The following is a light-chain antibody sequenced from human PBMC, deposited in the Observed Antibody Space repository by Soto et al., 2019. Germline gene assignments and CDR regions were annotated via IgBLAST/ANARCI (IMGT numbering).Light chain of an antibody. CDR2: EGS. V-gene: IGLV2-23*01. J-gene: IGLJ2*01. Sequence: QSALTQPASVSGSPGQSITISCTGTSSDVGSYNLVSWYQQNPGKAPKLMIYEGSKRPSGVSNRFSGSKSSNTASLTISGLQAEDEADYYCCSYAGSSIVVFGGGTKLTVL. CDR1: SSDVGSYNL. CDR3: CSYAGSSIVV.